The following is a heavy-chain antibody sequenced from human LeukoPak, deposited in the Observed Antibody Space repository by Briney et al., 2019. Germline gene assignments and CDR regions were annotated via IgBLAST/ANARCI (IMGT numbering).Heavy chain of an antibody. Sequence: GGSLRLSCAASGFTFSSYAMHWVRQAPGRGLQYVSAISSNGGSTYYANSVKGRFTISRHNSKNTLYLQMGSLRTEDMAVYYCVRGDSSGVDYWGQGTLVTVSS. CDR3: VRGDSSGVDY. V-gene: IGHV3-64*01. D-gene: IGHD3-22*01. CDR2: ISSNGGST. CDR1: GFTFSSYA. J-gene: IGHJ4*02.